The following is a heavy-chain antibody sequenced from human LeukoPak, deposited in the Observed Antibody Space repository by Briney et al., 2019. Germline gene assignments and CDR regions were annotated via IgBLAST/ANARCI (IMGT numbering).Heavy chain of an antibody. CDR2: IYYSGST. J-gene: IGHJ6*02. Sequence: SETLSLTCTVPGGSISSYYWSWIRQPPGKGLEWIGYIYYSGSTNYNPSLKSRVTISVDTSKNQFSLKLSSVTAADTAVYYCARERLTMVRGVIGYYYYGMDVWGQGTTVTVSS. CDR1: GGSISSYY. V-gene: IGHV4-59*01. CDR3: ARERLTMVRGVIGYYYYGMDV. D-gene: IGHD3-10*01.